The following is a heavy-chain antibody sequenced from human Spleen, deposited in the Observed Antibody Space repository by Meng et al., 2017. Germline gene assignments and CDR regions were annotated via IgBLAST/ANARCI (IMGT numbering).Heavy chain of an antibody. D-gene: IGHD5-18*01. V-gene: IGHV3-23*01. Sequence: GESLKISCAASGFTFRGFAMSWVRQAPGKGLGWVSAISGTGVSTYYAASVKGRFTISRDNSKNTLFLQMNSLRAEDTAVYYCAKHVDTAQNDAFDIWGQGTMVTVSS. CDR2: ISGTGVST. CDR1: GFTFRGFA. CDR3: AKHVDTAQNDAFDI. J-gene: IGHJ3*02.